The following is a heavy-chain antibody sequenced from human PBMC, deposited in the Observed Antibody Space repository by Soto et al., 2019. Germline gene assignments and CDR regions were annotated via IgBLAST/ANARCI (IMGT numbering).Heavy chain of an antibody. D-gene: IGHD3-22*01. V-gene: IGHV1-18*04. CDR2: VSAYNGNT. J-gene: IGHJ3*02. CDR1: GYTFTSHN. Sequence: QVQLVQSGAEVKKPGASVKVSCKASGYTFTSHNITWVRQAPGQGLEWMGWVSAYNGNTNYAQRLQGRVTMTTDTSTTTAYMERRSLRSDDTAVYYCARVGYYYDRGGAFDIWGQGTLVTVSS. CDR3: ARVGYYYDRGGAFDI.